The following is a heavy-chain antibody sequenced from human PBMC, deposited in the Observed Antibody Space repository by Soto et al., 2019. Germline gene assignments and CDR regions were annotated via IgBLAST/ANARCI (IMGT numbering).Heavy chain of an antibody. Sequence: GGSLRLSCAASGFTFSDYYMSWIRQAPGKGLEWVSYISSSSSYTNYADSVKGRFTISRDNAKNSLYLQMNSLRAEDTAVYYCARAGIAARHEMYAFYIWGQGTMVTVSS. V-gene: IGHV3-11*06. J-gene: IGHJ3*02. D-gene: IGHD6-6*01. CDR2: ISSSSSYT. CDR1: GFTFSDYY. CDR3: ARAGIAARHEMYAFYI.